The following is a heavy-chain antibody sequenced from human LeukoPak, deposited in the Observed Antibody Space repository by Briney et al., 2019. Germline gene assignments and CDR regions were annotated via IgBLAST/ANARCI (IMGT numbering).Heavy chain of an antibody. CDR1: GFTFSSYE. CDR3: ARGPCSSTSRQDSFDYYYYGMDV. J-gene: IGHJ6*04. D-gene: IGHD2-2*01. Sequence: GGSLRLSCAASGFTFSSYEMNWVRQAPGKGLEWVSYISSSGSTIYYADSVKGRFTISRDNAKNSLYLQMNSLRAEDTAVYYCARGPCSSTSRQDSFDYYYYGMDVWGKGTTVTVSS. CDR2: ISSSGSTI. V-gene: IGHV3-48*03.